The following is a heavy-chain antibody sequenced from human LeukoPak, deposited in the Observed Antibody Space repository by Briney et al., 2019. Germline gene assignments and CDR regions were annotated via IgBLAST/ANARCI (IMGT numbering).Heavy chain of an antibody. D-gene: IGHD6-6*01. CDR2: IYSGGST. CDR1: GFTVSSNY. J-gene: IGHJ4*02. CDR3: ARGPFVYSSSPWDY. Sequence: GGSLRLSCAASGFTVSSNYMSWVRQAPGKGLEWVSVIYSGGSTYYADSVKGRFTISRDNSKNTLYLQMNSLRAEDTAVYYCARGPFVYSSSPWDYWGQGTLVTVSS. V-gene: IGHV3-53*05.